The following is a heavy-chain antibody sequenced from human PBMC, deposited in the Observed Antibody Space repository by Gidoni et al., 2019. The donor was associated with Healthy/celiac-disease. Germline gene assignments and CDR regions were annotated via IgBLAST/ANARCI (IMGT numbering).Heavy chain of an antibody. CDR3: ARREMATISVFDY. D-gene: IGHD5-12*01. J-gene: IGHJ4*02. CDR2: IYPGDSDT. Sequence: EVQLVQSGAEVKQRGESLKISCKGSGYSSTSYWIGWVRQMPGKGLEWMGIIYPGDSDTRYSPSFQGQVTISADKSISTAYLQWSSLKASDTAMYYCARREMATISVFDYWGQGTLVTVSS. V-gene: IGHV5-51*01. CDR1: GYSSTSYW.